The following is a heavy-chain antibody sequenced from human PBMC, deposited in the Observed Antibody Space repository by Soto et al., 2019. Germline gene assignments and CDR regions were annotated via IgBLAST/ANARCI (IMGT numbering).Heavy chain of an antibody. CDR3: GRYDGGWFFFDP. D-gene: IGHD2-15*01. J-gene: IGHJ5*02. V-gene: IGHV4-59*13. CDR2: IYYSGET. Sequence: PSETLSLTCTVSGGSISGDYWTWIRQSPGKGLEWIGYIYYSGETHYNPSLKSRLSISIDASKTRFSLNLRSLSAAAPAIYYCGRYDGGWFFFDPWGQGARVTVSS. CDR1: GGSISGDY.